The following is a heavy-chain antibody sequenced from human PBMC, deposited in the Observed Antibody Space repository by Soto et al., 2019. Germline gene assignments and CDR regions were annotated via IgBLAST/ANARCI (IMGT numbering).Heavy chain of an antibody. CDR2: ISFDGTNT. Sequence: QVQLVESGGAVVQPGRSLRLSCVASGFNFSTYGIHWVRQAPGKGLEWVAVISFDGTNTFEADSVKGRFTISRDNSRNILYLQMNSLRIEDTAVYYCAKDLALCQIGSHYGMDVWGPGTTVTVSS. CDR3: AKDLALCQIGSHYGMDV. D-gene: IGHD2-2*03. V-gene: IGHV3-30*18. J-gene: IGHJ6*02. CDR1: GFNFSTYG.